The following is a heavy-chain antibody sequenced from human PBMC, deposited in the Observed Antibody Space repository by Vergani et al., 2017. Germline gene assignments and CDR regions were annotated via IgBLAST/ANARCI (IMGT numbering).Heavy chain of an antibody. CDR2: ISYDGSNK. Sequence: QVQLVESGGGVVQPGRSLRLSCAASGFTFSSYGMHWVRQAPGKGLEWVAVISYDGSNKYYADSVKGRFTSSRDNSKNTLYLQMNSLRAEDTAVYYCAKGARKRCLQLNGYWGQGTLVTVSS. D-gene: IGHD5-24*01. J-gene: IGHJ4*02. CDR3: AKGARKRCLQLNGY. CDR1: GFTFSSYG. V-gene: IGHV3-30*18.